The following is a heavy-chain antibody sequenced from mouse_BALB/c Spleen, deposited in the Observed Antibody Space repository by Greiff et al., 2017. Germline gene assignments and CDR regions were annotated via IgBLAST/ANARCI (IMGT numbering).Heavy chain of an antibody. D-gene: IGHD2-3*01. V-gene: IGHV1-18*01. CDR3: ARWRDGYYEEYYAMDY. Sequence: EVHLVESGPELVKPGASMKISCKASGYSFTGYTMNWVKQSHGKNLEWIGLINPYNGGTSYNQKFKGKATLTVDKSSSTAYMELLSLTSEDSAVYYCARWRDGYYEEYYAMDYWGQGTSVTVSS. CDR2: INPYNGGT. CDR1: GYSFTGYT. J-gene: IGHJ4*01.